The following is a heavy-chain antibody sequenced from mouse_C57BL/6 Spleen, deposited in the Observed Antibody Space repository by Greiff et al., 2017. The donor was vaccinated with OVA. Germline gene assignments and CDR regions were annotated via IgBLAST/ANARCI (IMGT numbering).Heavy chain of an antibody. CDR2: IYPGDGDT. V-gene: IGHV1-82*01. CDR3: ARSVCYVDY. J-gene: IGHJ2*01. Sequence: VQLQQPGPELVKPGASVKISCKASGYAFSSSWMNWVKQRPGTGLEWIGRIYPGDGDTNYNGTFKGKATLTADKSSSTAYMQLSSLTSEDSAVYCCARSVCYVDYWGQGTTLTVSS. CDR1: GYAFSSSW.